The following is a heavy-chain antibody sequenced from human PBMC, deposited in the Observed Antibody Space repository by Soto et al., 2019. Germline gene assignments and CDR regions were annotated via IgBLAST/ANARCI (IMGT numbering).Heavy chain of an antibody. D-gene: IGHD3-9*01. Sequence: PSETLSLTCTVSGGSISGYYWSWIRQSPEKGLEYIGYISYSGSTNYNPSLKSRVTTSLDTSKNQFSLKLSSVTAADTAIYYCASLNFDILTGYYAFDFWGQGTMVTVSS. CDR3: ASLNFDILTGYYAFDF. CDR1: GGSISGYY. J-gene: IGHJ3*01. V-gene: IGHV4-59*08. CDR2: ISYSGST.